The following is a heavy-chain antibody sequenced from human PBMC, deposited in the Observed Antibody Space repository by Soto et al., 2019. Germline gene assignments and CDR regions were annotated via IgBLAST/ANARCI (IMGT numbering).Heavy chain of an antibody. J-gene: IGHJ6*02. CDR2: IYYSGST. CDR1: GGSISSGDYY. CDR3: ARGELRYFDWPKYYYYGMDV. V-gene: IGHV4-30-4*01. Sequence: SETLSLTCTVSGGSISSGDYYWSWIRQPPGKGLEWIGYIYYSGSTYYNPSLKSRVTISVDTSKNQFSLKLSSVTAADTAVYYCARGELRYFDWPKYYYYGMDVWGQGTTVTVSS. D-gene: IGHD3-9*01.